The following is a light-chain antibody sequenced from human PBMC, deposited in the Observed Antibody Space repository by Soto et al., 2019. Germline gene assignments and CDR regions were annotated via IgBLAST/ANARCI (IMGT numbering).Light chain of an antibody. Sequence: QSALTQPASVSGSPGQSITISCTGTSSDVGLYDYVSWYQQHPGKAPQLMIYEVSNRPSGVSTRFSGSKSGNTASLTISGLQAEDEADYYCSSYTSSSTLYVFGTGTKVTVL. CDR1: SSDVGLYDY. J-gene: IGLJ1*01. CDR3: SSYTSSSTLYV. CDR2: EVS. V-gene: IGLV2-14*01.